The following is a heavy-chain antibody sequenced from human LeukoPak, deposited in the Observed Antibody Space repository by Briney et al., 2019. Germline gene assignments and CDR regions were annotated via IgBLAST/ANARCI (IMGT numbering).Heavy chain of an antibody. Sequence: SETLSLTCTVSGGSISSYYWSWIRQPPGKGLEWIGYIYYSGSTNYNPSLKSRVTISADTSKNQFSLKLSSVTAADTAVYYCARGLYSSSWYVDYWGQGTLVTVSS. CDR3: ARGLYSSSWYVDY. CDR2: IYYSGST. V-gene: IGHV4-59*01. J-gene: IGHJ4*02. D-gene: IGHD6-13*01. CDR1: GGSISSYY.